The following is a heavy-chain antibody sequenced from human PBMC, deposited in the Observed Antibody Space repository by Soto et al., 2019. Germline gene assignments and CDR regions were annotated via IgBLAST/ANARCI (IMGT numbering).Heavy chain of an antibody. CDR3: ARGIGSDWSSWFDP. V-gene: IGHV3-20*04. CDR2: INWNGDST. D-gene: IGHD3-9*01. CDR1: VFRFADYG. Sequence: PGVSLRLSCEASVFRFADYGMSWVRQGPGKGLEWVSGINWNGDSTGYADSVKGRFTISRDNAKKLLYLEMNSLRAEDTALYYCARGIGSDWSSWFDPWGQGT. J-gene: IGHJ5*02.